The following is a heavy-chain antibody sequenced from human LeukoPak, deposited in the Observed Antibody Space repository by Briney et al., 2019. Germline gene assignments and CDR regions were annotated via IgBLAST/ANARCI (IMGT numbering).Heavy chain of an antibody. V-gene: IGHV3-23*01. CDR1: GFTFSSYA. CDR2: ISRGTGST. D-gene: IGHD4-23*01. CDR3: AKGGGNGPFDY. Sequence: GGSLRLSCAASGFTFSSYAMSWARQAPGKGLEWVSTISRGTGSTYYADSVKGRFTISRDNSKNTLYLQMNSLRAEDTAVYYCAKGGGNGPFDYWGQGTLVTVSS. J-gene: IGHJ4*02.